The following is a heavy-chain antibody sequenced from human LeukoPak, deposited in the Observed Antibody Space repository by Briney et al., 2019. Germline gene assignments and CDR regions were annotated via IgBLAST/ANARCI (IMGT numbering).Heavy chain of an antibody. Sequence: SETLSLTCTVSGGSINNYYWSWIRQPPGKGLEWIAYIHYSGSTNYNPSLKSRVTISVDTSKNQFALKLSSVTAADTAVYYCARHHGSGTYPLDYWGQGILVTVSS. V-gene: IGHV4-59*08. CDR1: GGSINNYY. CDR2: IHYSGST. CDR3: ARHHGSGTYPLDY. D-gene: IGHD3-10*01. J-gene: IGHJ4*02.